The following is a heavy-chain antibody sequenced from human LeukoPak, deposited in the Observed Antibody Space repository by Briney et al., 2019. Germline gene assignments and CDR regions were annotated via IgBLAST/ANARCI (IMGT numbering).Heavy chain of an antibody. V-gene: IGHV4-39*01. D-gene: IGHD1-26*01. CDR2: IYYSGST. CDR3: ARGRWGSYALYYFDY. Sequence: SPSETLSLTCTVSGGSISSSSYYWGWIRQPPGKGLEWIGSIYYSGSTYYNPSLKSRVTISVDTPKNQFSLKLSSVTAADTAVYYCARGRWGSYALYYFDYWGQGTLVTVSS. J-gene: IGHJ4*02. CDR1: GGSISSSSYY.